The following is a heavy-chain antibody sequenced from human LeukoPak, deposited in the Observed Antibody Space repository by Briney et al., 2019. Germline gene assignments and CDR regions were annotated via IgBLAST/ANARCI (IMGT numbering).Heavy chain of an antibody. CDR2: INWNGGST. CDR1: GFTFDDYG. Sequence: PGGSLRLSCAASGFTFDDYGMSWVRQAPGKGLEWVSGINWNGGSTGYADSVKGRFTISRDNAKNFLYLQMNSLRAEDTALYYCARFPAGYRNGNDAFDLWGQGTMVTVSS. D-gene: IGHD5-18*01. CDR3: ARFPAGYRNGNDAFDL. V-gene: IGHV3-20*04. J-gene: IGHJ3*01.